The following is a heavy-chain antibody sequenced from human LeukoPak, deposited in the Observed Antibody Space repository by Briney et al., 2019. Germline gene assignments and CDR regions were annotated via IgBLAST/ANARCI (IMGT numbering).Heavy chain of an antibody. CDR2: ISSSSSTI. J-gene: IGHJ3*02. V-gene: IGHV3-48*01. CDR1: GFTFSSYS. D-gene: IGHD3-22*01. Sequence: PGGSLRLSCAASGFTFSSYSMNWVRQAPGKGLEWVSYISSSSSTIYYADSVKGRFTISRDNAKNSLYLQMNSLRAEDTAVYYCAREIAYYYDSSGSAFDIWGQGTMVTVSS. CDR3: AREIAYYYDSSGSAFDI.